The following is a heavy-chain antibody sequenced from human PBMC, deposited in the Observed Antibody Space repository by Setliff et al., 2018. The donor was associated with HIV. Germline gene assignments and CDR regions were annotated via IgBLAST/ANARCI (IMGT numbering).Heavy chain of an antibody. CDR1: GFSFRNSFYN. CDR2: IYYSGTT. V-gene: IGHV4-39*01. D-gene: IGHD4-17*01. J-gene: IGHJ2*01. CDR3: ARSALYGDNFRIFWYFDV. Sequence: SETLSLTCNVSGFSFRNSFYNWGWIRQPPGKGLEWIGTIYYSGTTYYNPSLKSRVTMSIDTSQNQFSLKLTSVTAADTAVYYCARSALYGDNFRIFWYFDVWGRGTLVTVSS.